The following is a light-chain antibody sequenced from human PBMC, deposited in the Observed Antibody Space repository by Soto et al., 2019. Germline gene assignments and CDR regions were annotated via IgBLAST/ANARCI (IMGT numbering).Light chain of an antibody. CDR3: LLDYAYFWA. CDR2: AAS. CDR1: QGIRSA. J-gene: IGKJ1*01. V-gene: IGKV1-6*01. Sequence: AIQLTQSPSSLSASVGYSLTITCRASQGIRSALGWYQQKPGKVPKLLIYAASTLQSGVPSRFSGSGFGTDFTLTINSLQPEDFATYYCLLDYAYFWAFGQGTKVDIK.